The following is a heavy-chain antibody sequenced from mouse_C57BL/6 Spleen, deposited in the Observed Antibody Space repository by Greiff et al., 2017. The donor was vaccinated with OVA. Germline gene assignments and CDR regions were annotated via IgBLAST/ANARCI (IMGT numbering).Heavy chain of an antibody. CDR2: IHPNSGST. V-gene: IGHV1-64*01. D-gene: IGHD1-1*01. CDR3: ARKAGITPFAY. Sequence: QVQLKQPGAELVKPGASVKLSCKASGYTFTSYWMHWVKQRPGQGLEWIGMIHPNSGSTNYNEKFKSKATLTVDKSSSTAYMQLSSLTSEDSAVYYCARKAGITPFAYWGQGTLVTVSA. J-gene: IGHJ3*01. CDR1: GYTFTSYW.